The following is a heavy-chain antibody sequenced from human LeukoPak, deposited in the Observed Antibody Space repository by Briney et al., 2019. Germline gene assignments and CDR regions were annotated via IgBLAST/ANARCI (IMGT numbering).Heavy chain of an antibody. CDR3: ARDAVAVAKPFDY. J-gene: IGHJ4*02. Sequence: SETLSLTCTVSGGSISSGGYYWSWIRQHPGKGLEWIGYIYYSGSTYYNPSLKSRVTISVDTSKNQFSLKLSSVTAADTAVYYCARDAVAVAKPFDYWGQGTLVTVSS. D-gene: IGHD6-19*01. V-gene: IGHV4-31*03. CDR2: IYYSGST. CDR1: GGSISSGGYY.